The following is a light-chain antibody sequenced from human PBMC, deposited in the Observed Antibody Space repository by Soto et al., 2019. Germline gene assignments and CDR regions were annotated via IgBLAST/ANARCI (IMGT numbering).Light chain of an antibody. Sequence: EVVLTQSPATLSLSPGARATLSCRASQSVSSHFAWYQQKPGQAPRLLIYDTSNRATGTPARFSGSGSGTDFTLTIRSLEPEDFAVYYCQQRSNWPMYTFGQGTRLEIK. J-gene: IGKJ2*01. CDR2: DTS. CDR3: QQRSNWPMYT. V-gene: IGKV3-11*01. CDR1: QSVSSH.